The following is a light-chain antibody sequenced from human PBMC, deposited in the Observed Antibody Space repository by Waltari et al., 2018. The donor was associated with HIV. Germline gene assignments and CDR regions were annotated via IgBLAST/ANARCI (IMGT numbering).Light chain of an antibody. V-gene: IGKV1-6*01. Sequence: AIQMTQSPSSLTASVGDRVTITCRASQGIRNDLGWYQQKPGKSPKLLIYAASSLESGVPSRFSGSGSGTAFTLTISSLQPEDFATYYCLQDFNYPRTFGQGTKVEIK. CDR1: QGIRND. CDR2: AAS. J-gene: IGKJ1*01. CDR3: LQDFNYPRT.